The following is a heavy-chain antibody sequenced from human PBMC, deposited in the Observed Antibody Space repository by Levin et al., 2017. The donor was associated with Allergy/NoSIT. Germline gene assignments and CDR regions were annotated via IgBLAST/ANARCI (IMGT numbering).Heavy chain of an antibody. D-gene: IGHD3-22*01. Sequence: GESLKISCKASGYTFTSYAMHWVRQAPGQRLEWMGWINAGNGNTKYSQKFQGRVTITRDTSASTAYMELSSLRSEDTAVYYCATEYYYDSSGYYYYGMDVWGQGTTVTVSS. V-gene: IGHV1-3*01. J-gene: IGHJ6*02. CDR3: ATEYYYDSSGYYYYGMDV. CDR1: GYTFTSYA. CDR2: INAGNGNT.